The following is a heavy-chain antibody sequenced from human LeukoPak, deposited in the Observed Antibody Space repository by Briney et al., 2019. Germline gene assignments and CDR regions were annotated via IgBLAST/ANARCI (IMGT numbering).Heavy chain of an antibody. V-gene: IGHV1-18*01. J-gene: IGHJ4*02. CDR2: ISGNNGNT. CDR1: GYTFTSYG. Sequence: ASVKVSCKASGYTFTSYGISWVRQAPGQGLEWMGWISGNNGNTNYAQKFRGRVTMTTDTSTSTAYMEMRSLRSDDTAVYYCARDFFHGHCAGLSCFLLDYWGQGSLVTVSS. CDR3: ARDFFHGHCAGLSCFLLDY. D-gene: IGHD2-15*01.